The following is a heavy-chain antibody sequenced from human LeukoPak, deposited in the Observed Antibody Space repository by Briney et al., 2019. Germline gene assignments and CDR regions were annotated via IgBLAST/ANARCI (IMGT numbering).Heavy chain of an antibody. CDR3: ASPGAAGTANWFDP. V-gene: IGHV1-69*04. CDR1: GGTFSSYA. J-gene: IGHJ5*02. Sequence: AASVKVSCKASGGTFSSYAISWVRQAPGQGLEWMGRIIPILGIANYAQKFQGRVTITADKSTSTAYMELSSLRSEDTAVYYCASPGAAGTANWFDPWGQGTLVTVSS. CDR2: IIPILGIA. D-gene: IGHD6-13*01.